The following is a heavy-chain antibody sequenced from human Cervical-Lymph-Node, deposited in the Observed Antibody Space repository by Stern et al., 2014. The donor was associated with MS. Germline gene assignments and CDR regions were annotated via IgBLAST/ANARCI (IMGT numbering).Heavy chain of an antibody. CDR3: ARDFTGFDY. J-gene: IGHJ4*02. V-gene: IGHV3-33*01. CDR2: RWNDGSNN. D-gene: IGHD4-11*01. Sequence: QMQLVQSEGGVVQPGRSLRLSCEASGFTFSTYCMHWVRQAPGKGLECMTVRWNDGSNNSNAAAVNGRSAISRDNSKNAVFLQMNSLTAEDMAVYYCARDFTGFDYWGQGTLVTVSS. CDR1: GFTFSTYC.